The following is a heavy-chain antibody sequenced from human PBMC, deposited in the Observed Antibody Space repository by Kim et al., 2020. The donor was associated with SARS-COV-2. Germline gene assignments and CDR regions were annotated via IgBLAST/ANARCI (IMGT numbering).Heavy chain of an antibody. J-gene: IGHJ3*02. V-gene: IGHV3-53*01. CDR1: GFTVSSNY. CDR3: ARDRKVYLQAFDI. CDR2: IYSGGST. Sequence: GGSLRLSCAASGFTVSSNYMSWVRQAPGKGLEWVSVIYSGGSTYYADSVKGRFTISRDNSKNTLYLQMNSLRAEDTAVYYCARDRKVYLQAFDIWGQWTMVTVSS.